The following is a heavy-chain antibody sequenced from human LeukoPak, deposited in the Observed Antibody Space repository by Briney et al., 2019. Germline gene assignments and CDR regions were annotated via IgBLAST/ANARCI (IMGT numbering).Heavy chain of an antibody. Sequence: GGSLRLSCAASGFALSNSWMHWVRQAPGKGLVWVSRTNGDGSDTSYADSVKGRFTISRDSATNTLYLQMNSLRAEDTAIYYCVRDGEYSHGIDFDYWGQGTLVTVSP. CDR3: VRDGEYSHGIDFDY. CDR2: TNGDGSDT. J-gene: IGHJ4*02. CDR1: GFALSNSW. D-gene: IGHD5-18*01. V-gene: IGHV3-74*01.